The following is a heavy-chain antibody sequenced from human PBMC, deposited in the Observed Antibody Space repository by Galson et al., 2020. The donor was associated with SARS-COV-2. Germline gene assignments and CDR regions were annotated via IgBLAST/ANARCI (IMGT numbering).Heavy chain of an antibody. Sequence: ASETLSLTCTVSGGSIGSGVYYWTWIRQHTEQGLEWIGYIYYSGSTSDNPSLKSRVSMSVDTSKVQFSLRLNSVTAADTAVYYCARAGTGYNFGLNWYFDLWGRGTLVTVSS. J-gene: IGHJ2*01. CDR3: ARAGTGYNFGLNWYFDL. V-gene: IGHV4-31*03. D-gene: IGHD5-18*01. CDR1: GGSIGSGVYY. CDR2: IYYSGST.